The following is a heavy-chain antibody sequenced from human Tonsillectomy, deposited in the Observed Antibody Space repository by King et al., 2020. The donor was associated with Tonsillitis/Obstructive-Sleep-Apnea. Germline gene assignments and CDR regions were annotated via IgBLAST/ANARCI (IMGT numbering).Heavy chain of an antibody. V-gene: IGHV3-53*01. J-gene: IGHJ1*01. CDR1: GFTFSTNY. Sequence: VQLVESGGGLMQPGGSLRLSCAASGFTFSTNYMSWVRQAPGKGLEWVSVIYSDGTKYYADSVKGRFTIFSDNTRNTLYLQMNNLRADDTAVYYCGRDPNPYAGKSCALDWGQGTLDPVS. CDR2: IYSDGTK. D-gene: IGHD3-16*01. CDR3: GRDPNPYAGKSCALD.